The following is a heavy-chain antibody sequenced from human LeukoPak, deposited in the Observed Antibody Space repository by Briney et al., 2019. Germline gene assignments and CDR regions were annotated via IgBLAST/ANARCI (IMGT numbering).Heavy chain of an antibody. CDR1: GFLFSTYG. D-gene: IGHD2-21*02. CDR3: ARGSGSSSATAFDP. CDR2: IWYDGSDK. J-gene: IGHJ5*02. V-gene: IGHV3-33*01. Sequence: GRSLTLSCAASGFLFSTYGMHWVRQAPGKGLEWVAVIWYDGSDKYYADSVKGRFTISRDNFKSTLYLQMNSPRADDTAVYYCARGSGSSSATAFDPWGQGTLVTVSS.